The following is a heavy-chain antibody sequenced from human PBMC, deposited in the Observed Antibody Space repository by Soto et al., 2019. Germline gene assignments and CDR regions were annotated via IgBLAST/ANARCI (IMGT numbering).Heavy chain of an antibody. CDR2: ISDDGDST. Sequence: EVQLLESGGGLVQPGGSLRLSCGASGFTFSDNAMTWVRQAPGKGLEWASSISDDGDSTYYADSVKGRFAVSRDNSKNTLFLHMNSLGAEDTAVYYCAKSLSTAVNYGLDVWGQGTSVTVSS. CDR3: AKSLSTAVNYGLDV. D-gene: IGHD2-2*01. V-gene: IGHV3-23*01. CDR1: GFTFSDNA. J-gene: IGHJ6*02.